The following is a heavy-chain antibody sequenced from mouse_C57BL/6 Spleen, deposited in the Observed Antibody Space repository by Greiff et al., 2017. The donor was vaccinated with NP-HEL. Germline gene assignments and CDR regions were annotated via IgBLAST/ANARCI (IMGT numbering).Heavy chain of an antibody. J-gene: IGHJ2*01. CDR2: INPSTGGT. CDR1: GYSFTGYY. CDR3: ARVLITTGYFDY. Sequence: EVQLQQSGPELVKPGASVKISCKASGYSFTGYYMNWVKQSPEKSLEWIGEINPSTGGTTYNQKFKAKATLTVDKSSSTAYMQLKSLTSEDSAVYYCARVLITTGYFDYWGQGTTLTVSS. D-gene: IGHD1-1*01. V-gene: IGHV1-42*01.